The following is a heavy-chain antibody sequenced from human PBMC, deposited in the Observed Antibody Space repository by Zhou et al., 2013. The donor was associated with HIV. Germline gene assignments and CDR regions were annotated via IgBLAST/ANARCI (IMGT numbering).Heavy chain of an antibody. V-gene: IGHV1-69*05. D-gene: IGHD2-8*01. J-gene: IGHJ4*02. CDR3: ASALGYCTNGVCSTQQFDY. CDR1: GGTFSSYA. Sequence: QVQLVQSGAEVKKPGSSVKVSCKASGGTFSSYAISWVRQAPGQGLEWMGGIIPIFGTANYAQKFQGRVTITTDESTSTAYMELSSLRSEDTAVYYCASALGYCTNGVCSTQQFDYWGQGTLVTVSS. CDR2: IIPIFGTA.